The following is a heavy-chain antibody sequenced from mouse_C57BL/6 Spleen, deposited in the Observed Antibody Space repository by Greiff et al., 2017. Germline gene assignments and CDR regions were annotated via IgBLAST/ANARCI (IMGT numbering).Heavy chain of an antibody. J-gene: IGHJ3*01. CDR2: IYPGSGST. Sequence: QVQLQQPGAELVKPGASVKMSCKASGYTFTSYWITWVKQRPGQGLEWIGDIYPGSGSTNYNEKFKSKATLTVDTSSSTAYMQHSSLTSEDSAVYYCARWGDMDYDERWFAYWGQGTLVTVSA. CDR3: ARWGDMDYDERWFAY. V-gene: IGHV1-55*01. D-gene: IGHD2-4*01. CDR1: GYTFTSYW.